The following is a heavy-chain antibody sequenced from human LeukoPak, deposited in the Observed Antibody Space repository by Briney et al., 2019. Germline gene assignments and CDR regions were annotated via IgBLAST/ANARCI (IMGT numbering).Heavy chain of an antibody. CDR3: ARTPDRTIFGVVTETYFDY. D-gene: IGHD3-3*01. CDR1: GYTFTSYG. CDR2: ISAYNGNT. J-gene: IGHJ4*02. V-gene: IGHV1-18*01. Sequence: ASVKVSCKASGYTFTSYGISWVRQAPGQGLEWMGWISAYNGNTNYAQKLQGRVTMTTDTSMSTAYMELRSLRSDDTAVYYCARTPDRTIFGVVTETYFDYWGQGTLVTVSS.